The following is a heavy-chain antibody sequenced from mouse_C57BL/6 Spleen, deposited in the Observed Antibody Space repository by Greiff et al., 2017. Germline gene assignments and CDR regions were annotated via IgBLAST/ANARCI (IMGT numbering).Heavy chain of an antibody. CDR3: ARRDYGSSYDWYFDV. CDR2: IDPSDSYT. V-gene: IGHV1-59*01. D-gene: IGHD1-1*01. CDR1: GYTFTSYW. J-gene: IGHJ1*03. Sequence: QVQLQQPGAELARPGTSVKLSCKASGYTFTSYWMHWVKQRPGQGLEWIGVIDPSDSYTNYNQKFKGKATLTVDTSSRTAYMQLSSLTSEDSAVYYCARRDYGSSYDWYFDVWGTGTTVTVSS.